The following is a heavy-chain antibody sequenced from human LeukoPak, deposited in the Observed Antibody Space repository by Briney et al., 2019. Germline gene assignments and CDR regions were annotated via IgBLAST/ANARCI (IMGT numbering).Heavy chain of an antibody. D-gene: IGHD3-22*01. J-gene: IGHJ6*02. CDR1: GLTFSSYG. CDR2: ISYDGSNK. V-gene: IGHV3-30*18. Sequence: GGSLRLSCAASGLTFSSYGMHWVRQAPGKGLEWVAVISYDGSNKYYADSVKGRFTISRDNSKNTLYLQMNSLRAEDTAVYYCAKDTVFGGAPSSGYYYVQEDYGMDVWGQGTTVTVSS. CDR3: AKDTVFGGAPSSGYYYVQEDYGMDV.